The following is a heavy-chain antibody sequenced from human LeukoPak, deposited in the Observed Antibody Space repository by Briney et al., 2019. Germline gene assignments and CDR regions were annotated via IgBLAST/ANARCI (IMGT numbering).Heavy chain of an antibody. CDR2: IYSGGST. V-gene: IGHV3-53*01. D-gene: IGHD3-3*01. Sequence: GGSLRLSCAASGFTVSSNYMSWVRQAPGKGLEWVSVIYSGGSTYYADSVKGRFTISRDNSKNTLYLQMNSLRAEDTAVYYCGRDWELRFHQGGFDYWGQGTLVTVSS. CDR1: GFTVSSNY. J-gene: IGHJ4*02. CDR3: GRDWELRFHQGGFDY.